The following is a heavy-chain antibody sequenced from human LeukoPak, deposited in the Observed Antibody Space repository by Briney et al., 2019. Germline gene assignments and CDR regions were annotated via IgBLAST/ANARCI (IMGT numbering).Heavy chain of an antibody. CDR1: GFTFSNYA. Sequence: GGSLRLSCAASGFTFSNYAMNWVRQAPGKGLEWLSYISYTGSNKYYADSVKGRFTISRDNAKSSLYLQMNSLRAEDTAVYFCARVFVGENFDYWGQGTLVTVSS. J-gene: IGHJ4*02. CDR3: ARVFVGENFDY. D-gene: IGHD3-10*02. V-gene: IGHV3-48*03. CDR2: ISYTGSNK.